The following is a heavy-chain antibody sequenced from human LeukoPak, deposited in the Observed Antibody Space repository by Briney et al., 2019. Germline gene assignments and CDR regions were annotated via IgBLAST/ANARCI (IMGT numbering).Heavy chain of an antibody. CDR2: ISGSGGST. Sequence: GGSLRLSCAASRFTFSSYAMSWVRQAPGKGLEWVSGISGSGGSTYYADSVKGRFTISRDNSKNTLYLQMNSLRAEDTAVYYCARDNSVRDEAWWFNPWGQGTLVTVSS. D-gene: IGHD5-24*01. CDR1: RFTFSSYA. V-gene: IGHV3-23*01. J-gene: IGHJ5*02. CDR3: ARDNSVRDEAWWFNP.